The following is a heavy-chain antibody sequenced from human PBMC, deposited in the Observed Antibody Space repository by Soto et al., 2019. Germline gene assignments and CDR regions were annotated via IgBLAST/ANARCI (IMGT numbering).Heavy chain of an antibody. D-gene: IGHD6-13*01. V-gene: IGHV3-21*02. Sequence: EVQLVESGGGLVKPGGSLRLSCAASGFTFRSFTMNWVRQAPGKGLEWVSTISSNSAYIYYTDALRGRFTISRDNAKNSLHLQSNSLRAEDTAVYYGTRDASRDSSARGWFDPWGPGTLVTVSS. CDR3: TRDASRDSSARGWFDP. J-gene: IGHJ5*02. CDR1: GFTFRSFT. CDR2: ISSNSAYI.